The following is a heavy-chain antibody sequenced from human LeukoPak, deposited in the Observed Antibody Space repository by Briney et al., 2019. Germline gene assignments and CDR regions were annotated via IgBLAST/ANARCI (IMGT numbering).Heavy chain of an antibody. CDR2: ISSSSSYI. CDR3: ARDEQYSSGSFDY. V-gene: IGHV3-21*01. Sequence: PGGSLRLSCAASGFTFSSYSMNWVRQAPGKGLEWVSSISSSSSYIYYADSVKGRFTISRDNAKNSLYLQMNSLRAEDTAVYYCARDEQYSSGSFDYWGQGTLVTVSS. D-gene: IGHD6-19*01. J-gene: IGHJ4*02. CDR1: GFTFSSYS.